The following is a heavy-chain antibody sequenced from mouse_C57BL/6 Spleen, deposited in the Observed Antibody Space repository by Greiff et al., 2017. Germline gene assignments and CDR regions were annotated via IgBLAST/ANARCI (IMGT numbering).Heavy chain of an antibody. CDR3: VRHGDYGPLYYAMDY. J-gene: IGHJ4*01. CDR1: GFSFNTYA. V-gene: IGHV10-1*01. D-gene: IGHD2-4*01. Sequence: EVKVVESGGGLVQPKGSLKLSCAASGFSFNTYAMNWVRQAPGKGLEWVARIRSKSNNYATYYADSVKDRFTISRDDSESMLYLQMNNLKTEDTAMYYCVRHGDYGPLYYAMDYWGQGTSVTVSS. CDR2: IRSKSNNYAT.